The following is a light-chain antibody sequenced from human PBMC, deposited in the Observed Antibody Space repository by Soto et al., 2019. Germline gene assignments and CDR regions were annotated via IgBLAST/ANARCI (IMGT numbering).Light chain of an antibody. CDR1: SSDIGAYDY. Sequence: QSALTQPASVSASPGQSIASACSGASSDIGAYDYVSWYQQDPGNAPELLIYEVSYRRSGVSNHFSASKSGNSASLTISGLQAEDEADYYCCSYTRSRTYVFGTGTKLTVL. V-gene: IGLV2-14*01. J-gene: IGLJ1*01. CDR2: EVS. CDR3: CSYTRSRTYV.